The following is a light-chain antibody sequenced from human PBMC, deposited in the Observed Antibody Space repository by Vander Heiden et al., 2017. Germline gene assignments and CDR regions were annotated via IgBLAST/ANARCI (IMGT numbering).Light chain of an antibody. CDR2: SNY. CDR1: SSNIGSNT. CDR3: ATWDDSLNGWV. J-gene: IGLJ2*01. Sequence: QSVLTQPPSASGTPGQRVTISCSGSSSNIGSNTVNWYQQLPGTAPKLLIYSNYQRPSGVPDRFSCSKSGTSASLAISGLQSEDEADYYCATWDDSLNGWVFGGGTKLTVL. V-gene: IGLV1-44*01.